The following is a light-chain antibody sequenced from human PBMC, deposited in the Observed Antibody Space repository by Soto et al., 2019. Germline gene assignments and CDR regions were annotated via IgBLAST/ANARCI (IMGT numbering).Light chain of an antibody. Sequence: EIVLTQSPGTLSLSPGERATLSCRASQSVSSSYLAWYQQKPGQAPRPIIYGASTRATGIPDRFSGSGSGTDFPLTISRLEPEDFAVYYCQQYGSSPFTFGPGTKVDIK. CDR3: QQYGSSPFT. CDR1: QSVSSSY. CDR2: GAS. V-gene: IGKV3-20*01. J-gene: IGKJ3*01.